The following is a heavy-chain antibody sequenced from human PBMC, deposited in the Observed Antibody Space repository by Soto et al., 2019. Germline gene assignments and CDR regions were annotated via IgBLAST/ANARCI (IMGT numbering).Heavy chain of an antibody. CDR1: GYTSTSYG. CDR2: ISAYNGNT. Sequence: ASVKVSCKASGYTSTSYGISWVRQAPGQGLEWMGWISAYNGNTNYAQKLQGRVTMTTDTSTSTVYMELSSLRSEDTAVYYCARDQRITGTIDYYYGMDVWGQGTTVTVSS. J-gene: IGHJ6*02. D-gene: IGHD1-20*01. V-gene: IGHV1-18*01. CDR3: ARDQRITGTIDYYYGMDV.